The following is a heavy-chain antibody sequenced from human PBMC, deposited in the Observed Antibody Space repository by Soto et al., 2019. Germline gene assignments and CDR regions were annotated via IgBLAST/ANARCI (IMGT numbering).Heavy chain of an antibody. J-gene: IGHJ5*02. CDR1: GYTLTELS. CDR3: ATGYCSSTSCNKGEKYWFDP. V-gene: IGHV1-24*01. Sequence: PSVKVSCKVSGYTLTELSMHWVRQAPGKGLEWMGGFDPEDGETIYAQKFQGRVTMTEDTSTDTAYRELSSLRSEDTAVYYCATGYCSSTSCNKGEKYWFDPWAEGTLVTVS. CDR2: FDPEDGET. D-gene: IGHD2-2*02.